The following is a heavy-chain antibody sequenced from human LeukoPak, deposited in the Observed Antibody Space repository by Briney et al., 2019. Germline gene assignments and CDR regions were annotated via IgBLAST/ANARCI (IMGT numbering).Heavy chain of an antibody. Sequence: GGSLRLSCTASGFTFSDYYMSWIRQAPGKGLEWVSYISSSSSYTNYADSVKGRFTISRDNAKNSLYLQMNSLRAKDTAVYYCARGGYGDYWASDAFDIWGQGTMVTVSS. CDR2: ISSSSSYT. CDR1: GFTFSDYY. D-gene: IGHD4-17*01. J-gene: IGHJ3*02. CDR3: ARGGYGDYWASDAFDI. V-gene: IGHV3-11*06.